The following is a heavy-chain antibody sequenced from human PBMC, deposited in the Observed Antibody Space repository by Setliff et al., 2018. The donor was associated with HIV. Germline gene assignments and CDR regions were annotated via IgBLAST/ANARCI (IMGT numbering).Heavy chain of an antibody. CDR1: GFTFFDYA. CDR2: ISSSGSTI. D-gene: IGHD2-15*01. V-gene: IGHV3-48*01. Sequence: GGSLRLSCAASGFTFFDYALNWVRQAPGKGLEWVSSISSSGSTIYYADSVKGRFTISRDNAKNSLYLQMNGLRAEDTAVYYCARGGGQYCSGGSCSSRFHDYYYYMDVWGKGTTVTVSS. J-gene: IGHJ6*03. CDR3: ARGGGQYCSGGSCSSRFHDYYYYMDV.